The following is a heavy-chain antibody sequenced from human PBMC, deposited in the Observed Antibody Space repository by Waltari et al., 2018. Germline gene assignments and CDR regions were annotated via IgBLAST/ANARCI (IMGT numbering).Heavy chain of an antibody. V-gene: IGHV4-38-2*01. CDR1: GYSISSGYY. J-gene: IGHJ5*02. CDR2: IYHSGST. D-gene: IGHD3-3*02. Sequence: QVQLQESGPGLVKPSETLSLTCAVSGYSISSGYYWGWIRQPPGKGLEWIGSIYHSGSTYYNPSLKSRVTISGDTSKNQCSLKLSSVTAADTAVYYCARAGNGIFNWFDPWGQGTLVTVSS. CDR3: ARAGNGIFNWFDP.